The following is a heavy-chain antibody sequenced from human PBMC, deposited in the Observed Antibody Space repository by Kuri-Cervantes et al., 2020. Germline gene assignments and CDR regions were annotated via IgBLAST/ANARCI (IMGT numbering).Heavy chain of an antibody. V-gene: IGHV3-23*01. CDR2: FGGGGDI. CDR1: GFTFSRSS. Sequence: GGSLRLSCAASGFTFSRSSMTWVRQAPGKGLEWVSTFGGGGDIHYADSVKGRFTISRDNSKDTLFLQMNSLRVEDTAVYYCAKGGATVGNFGSWGQGTLVTVSS. D-gene: IGHD4-11*01. J-gene: IGHJ4*02. CDR3: AKGGATVGNFGS.